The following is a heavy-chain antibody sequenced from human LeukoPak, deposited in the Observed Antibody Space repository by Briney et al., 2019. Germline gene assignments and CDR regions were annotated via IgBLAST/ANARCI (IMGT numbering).Heavy chain of an antibody. J-gene: IGHJ4*02. D-gene: IGHD3-22*01. CDR3: AKVPHLVVNPSYFDY. CDR1: GFTFSSYA. V-gene: IGHV3-23*01. CDR2: ISGSGSST. Sequence: PGGSLRLSCAASGFTFSSYAMSWVRQAPGKGLEWVSAISGSGSSTYYADSVKGRFTISRDNSKSTLYLQMNSLSAEDTAVYYCAKVPHLVVNPSYFDYWGQGTLVTVSS.